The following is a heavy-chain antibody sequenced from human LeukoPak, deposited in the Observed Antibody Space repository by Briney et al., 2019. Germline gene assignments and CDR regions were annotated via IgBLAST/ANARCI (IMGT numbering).Heavy chain of an antibody. J-gene: IGHJ4*02. Sequence: GGSLRLSCAVSGFTFSRYEMSWVRQAPAKGLEWISYSSPSGSTMYYVDSVKGRFIISRDNAKDSLYLQMNSMRVEDTAVYYCARDPRGPDYWGQGTLVTVSS. CDR3: ARDPRGPDY. V-gene: IGHV3-48*03. CDR1: GFTFSRYE. CDR2: SSPSGSTM.